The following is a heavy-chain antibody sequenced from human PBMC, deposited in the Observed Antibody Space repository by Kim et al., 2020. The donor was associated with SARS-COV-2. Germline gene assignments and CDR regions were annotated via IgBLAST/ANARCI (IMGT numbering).Heavy chain of an antibody. J-gene: IGHJ4*02. CDR1: GFTFSDYW. CDR3: ARNYGGESPY. V-gene: IGHV3-7*01. CDR2: IKGDGSEK. D-gene: IGHD3-10*01. Sequence: GGSLRLSCAASGFTFSDYWMTWVRQAPGKGLEWVANIKGDGSEKNYVDSVKGRFTISRDNAKNSVDLQMNSLRGDDTGIYYCARNYGGESPYWGPGTLV.